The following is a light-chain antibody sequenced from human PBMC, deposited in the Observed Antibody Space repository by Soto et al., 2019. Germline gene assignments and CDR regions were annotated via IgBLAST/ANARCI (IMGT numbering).Light chain of an antibody. J-gene: IGKJ5*01. CDR2: GAS. V-gene: IGKV3-15*01. Sequence: EIVLTQSPATLSLSPGERATLSCRASQSVSSSLAWYQQKPGRSPRLLIYGASNRAIGIPARFSGSGSGTEFTLTISSLQSEDFAVYYCRQYNNWWTFGQGTRLEIK. CDR1: QSVSSS. CDR3: RQYNNWWT.